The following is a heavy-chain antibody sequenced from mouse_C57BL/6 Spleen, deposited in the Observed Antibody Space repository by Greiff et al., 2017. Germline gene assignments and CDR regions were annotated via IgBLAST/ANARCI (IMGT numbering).Heavy chain of an antibody. CDR2: IDPETGGT. V-gene: IGHV1-15*01. Sequence: QVQLQQSGAELVRPGASVTLSCKASGYTFTDYEMHWVKQTPVHGLEWIGAIDPETGGTAYNQKFKGKATLTADKSSSTAYMELRSLTSEDSAVXYCTRDYYGSSYDYWGQGTTLTVSS. D-gene: IGHD1-1*01. CDR3: TRDYYGSSYDY. J-gene: IGHJ2*01. CDR1: GYTFTDYE.